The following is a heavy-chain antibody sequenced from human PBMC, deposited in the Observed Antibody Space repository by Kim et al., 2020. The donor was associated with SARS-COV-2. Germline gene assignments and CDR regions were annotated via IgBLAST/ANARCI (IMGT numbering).Heavy chain of an antibody. CDR3: ARECSGWKGSYYYGMDV. Sequence: SETLSLTCTVSGGSISSYYWSWIRQPPGKGLEWIGYIYYSGSTNYNPSLKSRVTISVDTSKNQFSLKLSSVTAADTAVYYCARECSGWKGSYYYGMDVWGQGTTVTVSS. D-gene: IGHD6-19*01. J-gene: IGHJ6*02. CDR1: GGSISSYY. CDR2: IYYSGST. V-gene: IGHV4-59*01.